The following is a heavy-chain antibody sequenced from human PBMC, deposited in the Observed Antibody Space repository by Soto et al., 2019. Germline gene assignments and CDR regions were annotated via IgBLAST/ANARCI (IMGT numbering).Heavy chain of an antibody. V-gene: IGHV4-38-2*01. J-gene: IGHJ4*02. CDR1: GYSSSSGYY. Sequence: PSETLSLTCAVSGYSSSSGYYWGWIRQPPGKGLEWIGSIYHSGSTYYNPSLKSRVTISVDTSKNQFSLKLSSVTAADTAVYYCAKQLARNYFDYWGQGTLVTVSS. CDR3: AKQLARNYFDY. D-gene: IGHD6-6*01. CDR2: IYHSGST.